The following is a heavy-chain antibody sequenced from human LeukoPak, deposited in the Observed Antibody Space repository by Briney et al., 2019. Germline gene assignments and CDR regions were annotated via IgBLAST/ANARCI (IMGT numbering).Heavy chain of an antibody. CDR2: IKQDGSEK. Sequence: PGGSLRLSCAASGFTLSINWMSWVRQAPGKGLEWVANIKQDGSEKYYVDSVKGRFTISRDNAKNSLYLQMNSLRGEDTAVYYCARDARKFGHTVLVYWGQGTVDTVSS. CDR1: GFTLSINW. CDR3: ARDARKFGHTVLVY. J-gene: IGHJ4*02. V-gene: IGHV3-7*01. D-gene: IGHD2-8*02.